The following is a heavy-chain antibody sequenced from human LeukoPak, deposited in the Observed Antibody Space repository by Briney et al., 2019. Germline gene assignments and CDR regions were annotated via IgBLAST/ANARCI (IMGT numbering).Heavy chain of an antibody. CDR1: GGSISSSNW. Sequence: SGTLSLTCAVSGGSISSSNWWSWVRQPPGKGLEWIGEIYHSGSTNYNPSLKSRVTISVDTSKNQFSLRLSSVTAADTAVYYCATTISPSNYYFDYWGQGTLVTVSS. CDR3: ATTISPSNYYFDY. J-gene: IGHJ4*02. D-gene: IGHD3-9*01. V-gene: IGHV4-4*02. CDR2: IYHSGST.